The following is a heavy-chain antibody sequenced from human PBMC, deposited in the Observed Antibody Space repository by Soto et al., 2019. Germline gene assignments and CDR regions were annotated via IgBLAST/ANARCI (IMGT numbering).Heavy chain of an antibody. D-gene: IGHD6-19*01. J-gene: IGHJ4*01. CDR3: ARHDGFSSGWIFDY. CDR1: GFSLSTGGVG. V-gene: IGHV4-39*01. CDR2: IYYHGNT. Sequence: VSGPTLVNPTQTLTLTCTFSGFSLSTGGVGVGWIRQPPGKTLEWIGTIYYHGNTYSNPSLKSRVTISVDTSNNQLSLKLRSVTAADTAVYYCARHDGFSSGWIFDYWGHGTLVTVSS.